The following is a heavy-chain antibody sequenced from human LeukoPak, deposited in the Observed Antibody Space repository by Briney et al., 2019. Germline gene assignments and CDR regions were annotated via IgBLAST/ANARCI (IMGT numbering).Heavy chain of an antibody. V-gene: IGHV4-59*01. CDR3: ARDPIKYQLLLLSFDI. D-gene: IGHD2-2*01. Sequence: SETLSLTCTVSGGSISSYYWSWIRQPPGKGLEWIGYIYYSGSTNYNPSLKSRVTISVDTSKNQFSLKLSSVTAADTAVYYCARDPIKYQLLLLSFDIWGQGTMVTVSS. J-gene: IGHJ3*02. CDR1: GGSISSYY. CDR2: IYYSGST.